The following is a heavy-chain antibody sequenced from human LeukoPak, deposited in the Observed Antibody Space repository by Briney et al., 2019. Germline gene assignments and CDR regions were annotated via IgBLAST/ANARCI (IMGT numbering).Heavy chain of an antibody. J-gene: IGHJ5*02. CDR2: IWADGSDK. CDR1: GFIFSNYA. Sequence: PGGSLRLSCATSGFIFSNYAFHWVRQAPGKGLEWVAVIWADGSDKYYADSVKGRFTISRDKSDNMVSLQMDSLRVEDTAVYYCVREGAVAGSVVRNWFDRWGQGTLVTVSS. D-gene: IGHD6-19*01. CDR3: VREGAVAGSVVRNWFDR. V-gene: IGHV3-33*01.